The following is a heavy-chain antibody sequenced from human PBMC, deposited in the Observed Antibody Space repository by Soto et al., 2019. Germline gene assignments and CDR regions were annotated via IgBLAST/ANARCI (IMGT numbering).Heavy chain of an antibody. J-gene: IGHJ2*01. CDR1: GGTFSSYT. CDR2: IIPILGIA. Sequence: QVQLVQSGAEVKKPGSSVKVSCKASGGTFSSYTISWVRQAPGQGLEWMGRIIPILGIANYAQKFQGRVTITADKSTSTAYMEMSSLRSEDTAVYYCARGGVDCSSPSCYYWYFDLWGRGTLVTVSS. D-gene: IGHD2-2*01. V-gene: IGHV1-69*02. CDR3: ARGGVDCSSPSCYYWYFDL.